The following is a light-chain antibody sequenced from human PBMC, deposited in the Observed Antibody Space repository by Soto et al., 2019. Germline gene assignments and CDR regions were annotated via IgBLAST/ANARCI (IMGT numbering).Light chain of an antibody. V-gene: IGKV3-11*01. CDR3: QQRSNWPIT. J-gene: IGKJ5*01. CDR1: QSVSSY. CDR2: DAS. Sequence: EIVLTQSPATLSFSPGERATLSCRASQSVSSYLAWYQQKPGQAPRLLIYDASNRATGIPARFSGSGSGTDFTLTIGSLEPEDFAVYYCQQRSNWPITFGQGTRLEIK.